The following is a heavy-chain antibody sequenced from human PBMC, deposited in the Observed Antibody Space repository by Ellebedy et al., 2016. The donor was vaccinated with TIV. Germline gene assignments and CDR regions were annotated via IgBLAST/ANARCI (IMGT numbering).Heavy chain of an antibody. D-gene: IGHD3-16*01. CDR2: MNPNNGNA. CDR1: GYSFTTYY. Sequence: AASVTVSCKASGYSFTTYYINWVRQATGQGLEWMGWMNPNNGNANFAQKFQGRVTITRNTSINTVYMELNSLRSEDTAVYYCARAAQGGMDVWGLGTTVTVSS. V-gene: IGHV1-8*03. CDR3: ARAAQGGMDV. J-gene: IGHJ6*02.